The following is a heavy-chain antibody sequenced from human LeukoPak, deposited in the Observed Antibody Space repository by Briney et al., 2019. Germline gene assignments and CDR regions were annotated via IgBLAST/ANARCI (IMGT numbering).Heavy chain of an antibody. J-gene: IGHJ3*02. Sequence: SETLSLTCTVSGGSISTSSYYWGWIRQFPGTGLEWVGYLYDSGSTYYNPSLKSRVSISVDTSKNQLSLNLRSVTAADTAVYYCAKSPYGSGNAFDIWGQGTMVTVSS. CDR1: GGSISTSSYY. V-gene: IGHV4-39*01. CDR3: AKSPYGSGNAFDI. CDR2: LYDSGST. D-gene: IGHD4-17*01.